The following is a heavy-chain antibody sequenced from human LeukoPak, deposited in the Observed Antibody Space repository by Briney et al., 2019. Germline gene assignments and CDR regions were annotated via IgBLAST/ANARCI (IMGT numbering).Heavy chain of an antibody. J-gene: IGHJ3*02. CDR3: ARRGSSWYYAFDI. D-gene: IGHD6-13*01. V-gene: IGHV3-11*04. CDR1: GFTFSDYY. Sequence: PGGSLRLSCAASGFTFSDYYMSWIRQAPGKGLEWLSYISSSGTTIYYADSVKGRFTISRDNAKNSLYLQMNSLRAEDTAVYYCARRGSSWYYAFDIWGQGTMVTVSS. CDR2: ISSSGTTI.